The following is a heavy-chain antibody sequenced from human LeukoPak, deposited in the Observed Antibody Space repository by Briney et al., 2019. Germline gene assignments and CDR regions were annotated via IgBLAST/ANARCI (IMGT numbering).Heavy chain of an antibody. CDR3: ARVERGNWFDP. J-gene: IGHJ5*02. Sequence: SETLSLTCTVSGGSISSSSYYWGWIRQPPGKGLEWIGSIYFIGITYYNPSLKSRITISVDTSKNQLSLKLNSVIAADTAVYYCARVERGNWFDPWGQGTLVTVSS. CDR2: IYFIGIT. D-gene: IGHD1-1*01. V-gene: IGHV4-39*07. CDR1: GGSISSSSYY.